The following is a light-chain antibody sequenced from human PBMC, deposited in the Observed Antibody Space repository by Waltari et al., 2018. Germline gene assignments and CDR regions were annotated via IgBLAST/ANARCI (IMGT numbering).Light chain of an antibody. CDR2: GAS. Sequence: EVVLTQSPGTLSLSPGDKATLSCRASQSLTKRYLAWYQQKPGQPPKLLIYGASSRAAGIPDRFSGSGSGTDFSLTINRLEPDDSAVYYCQQYGSSILYTFGQGTKLEIK. V-gene: IGKV3-20*01. CDR3: QQYGSSILYT. J-gene: IGKJ2*01. CDR1: QSLTKRY.